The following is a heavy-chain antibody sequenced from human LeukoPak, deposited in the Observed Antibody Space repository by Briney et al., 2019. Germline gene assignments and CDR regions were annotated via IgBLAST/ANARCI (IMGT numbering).Heavy chain of an antibody. J-gene: IGHJ4*02. Sequence: GGSLRLSCAASGFTFSSYHINWVRQAPGKGLEWVSSISSNSDHIYYADSVKGRFTISRDNAENSVYLQMNSLRAEDTAVYYCARGLCGGDCYDYWGQGTLVTVSS. CDR3: ARGLCGGDCYDY. V-gene: IGHV3-21*01. CDR2: ISSNSDHI. CDR1: GFTFSSYH. D-gene: IGHD2-21*01.